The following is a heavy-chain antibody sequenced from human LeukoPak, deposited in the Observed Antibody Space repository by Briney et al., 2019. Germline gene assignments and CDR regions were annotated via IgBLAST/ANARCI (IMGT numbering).Heavy chain of an antibody. V-gene: IGHV3-30*18. Sequence: GGSLSPSCAASGFTFSRYGIGWVSPAPGKGLEWVAVISYDGAIKSHAYSVKGRFTMSRDNPKTTMYLAMNSLDAAAVDVYYSAKQFERWVNYFDYWGQGTPVTVS. D-gene: IGHD5-24*01. CDR2: ISYDGAIK. CDR3: AKQFERWVNYFDY. J-gene: IGHJ4*02. CDR1: GFTFSRYG.